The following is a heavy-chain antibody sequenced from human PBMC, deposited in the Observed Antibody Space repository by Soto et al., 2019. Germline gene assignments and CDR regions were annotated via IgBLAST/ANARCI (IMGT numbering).Heavy chain of an antibody. D-gene: IGHD6-13*01. CDR2: TYYRSKWYN. CDR3: ARGSTWTDYYYYYGLDV. CDR1: GDSVSSNSAA. Sequence: SQTLSLTCAISGDSVSSNSAAWNWIRQSPSRGLEWLGRTYYRSKWYNDYAVSVKSRITINPDTSKNQFSLQLNSVTPEDTAVYYCARGSTWTDYYYYYGLDVWGPGTTVTVSS. V-gene: IGHV6-1*01. J-gene: IGHJ6*01.